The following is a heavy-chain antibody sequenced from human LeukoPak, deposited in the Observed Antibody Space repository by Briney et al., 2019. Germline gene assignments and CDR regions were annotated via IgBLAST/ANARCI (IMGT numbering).Heavy chain of an antibody. CDR3: AREAAAGTTSFDY. D-gene: IGHD6-13*01. J-gene: IGHJ4*02. CDR1: VYTFTGHY. Sequence: GASVKVSCKASVYTFTGHYMHWVRQAAGQGLEWMGIINPSGGGSSYAQKFQGRVTMTRDTSTSTVYMELSSLRSEDTALYYCAREAAAGTTSFDYWGQGTLVTVSS. CDR2: INPSGGGS. V-gene: IGHV1-46*01.